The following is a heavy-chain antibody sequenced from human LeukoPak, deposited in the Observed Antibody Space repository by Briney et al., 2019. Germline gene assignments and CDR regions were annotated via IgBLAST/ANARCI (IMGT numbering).Heavy chain of an antibody. CDR2: INPNSGGT. D-gene: IGHD1-26*01. J-gene: IGHJ5*02. CDR1: GYTFTGYY. Sequence: ASVKVSCKASGYTFTGYYMHWVRQDPGQGLEWVGWINPNSGGTYYAQKFQGRVTMTRDTSISTAYMKLSRLRSDDTAVYYCARDQSGSYNGSWFDPWGQGTLVTVSS. V-gene: IGHV1-2*02. CDR3: ARDQSGSYNGSWFDP.